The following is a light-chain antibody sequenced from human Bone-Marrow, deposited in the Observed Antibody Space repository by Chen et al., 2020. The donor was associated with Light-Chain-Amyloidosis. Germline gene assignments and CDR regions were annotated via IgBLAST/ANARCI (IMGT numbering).Light chain of an antibody. CDR2: RDT. CDR3: ETWDCSGSGQGV. CDR1: TSTIGGSF. Sequence: QSVLNQPPSASGTPGQRVTISCSGSTSTIGGSFIYWYRDLPGKAPKLLISRDTQRPAGVHDRFAVSKSGTAACLTISGLRSEVEAVCYCETWDCSGSGQGVFGGGTKLTV. V-gene: IGLV1-47*02. J-gene: IGLJ3*02.